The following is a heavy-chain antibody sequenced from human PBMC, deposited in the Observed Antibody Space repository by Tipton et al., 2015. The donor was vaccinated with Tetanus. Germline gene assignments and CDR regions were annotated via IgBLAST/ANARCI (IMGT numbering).Heavy chain of an antibody. CDR3: ARTLRSYYYYYGMDV. CDR1: GYTFTSYG. D-gene: IGHD2-15*01. V-gene: IGHV1-18*01. Sequence: QLVQSGAEVKKPGASVKVSCKASGYTFTSYGISWVRQAPGQGLEWMGWTSAYNGNTNYAQKLQGRVTMTTDTSTSTAYMELRSLRSDDTAVYYCARTLRSYYYYYGMDVWGQGTTVTVSS. J-gene: IGHJ6*02. CDR2: TSAYNGNT.